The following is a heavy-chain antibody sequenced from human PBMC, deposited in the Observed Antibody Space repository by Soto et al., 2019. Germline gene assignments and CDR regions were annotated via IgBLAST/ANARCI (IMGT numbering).Heavy chain of an antibody. Sequence: VQLVESGGGLVKPGGSLRLSCAASGFTFSSYSMNWVRQAPGKGLEWVSSISSSSSYIYYADSVKGRFTISRDNAKKSLYLQMNSPRAEDTAVYYWAREAQKSSCYYLYGMDVWGRGTTVTVSS. J-gene: IGHJ6*02. CDR1: GFTFSSYS. CDR3: AREAQKSSCYYLYGMDV. D-gene: IGHD3-22*01. CDR2: ISSSSSYI. V-gene: IGHV3-21*01.